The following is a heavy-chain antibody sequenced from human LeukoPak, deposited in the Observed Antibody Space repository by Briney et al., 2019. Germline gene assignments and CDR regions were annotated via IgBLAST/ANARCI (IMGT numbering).Heavy chain of an antibody. V-gene: IGHV4-59*01. Sequence: SETLSLTCTVSGGSMNNYFWTWIRQPPGKGLESIGYMYYSGSTNYNPSLKSRVTISVDTSKNQFSLKLSSVTAADTAVYYCARAHYGDFYDAFDIWGQGTMVTVSS. D-gene: IGHD4-17*01. CDR2: MYYSGST. CDR3: ARAHYGDFYDAFDI. CDR1: GGSMNNYF. J-gene: IGHJ3*02.